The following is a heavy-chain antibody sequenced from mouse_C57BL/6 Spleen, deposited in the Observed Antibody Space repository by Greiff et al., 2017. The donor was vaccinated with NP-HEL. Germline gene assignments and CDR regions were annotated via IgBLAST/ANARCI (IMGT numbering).Heavy chain of an antibody. J-gene: IGHJ2*01. Sequence: QVQLKQSGPELVKPGASVKISCKASGYTFTDYYINWVKQRPGQGLEWIGWIFPGSGSTYYNEKFKGKATLTVDKSSSTAYMLLSSLTSEDSAVYFCARSGGLRGGGYYFDYWGQGTTLTVSS. CDR3: ARSGGLRGGGYYFDY. V-gene: IGHV1-75*01. CDR1: GYTFTDYY. CDR2: IFPGSGST. D-gene: IGHD2-4*01.